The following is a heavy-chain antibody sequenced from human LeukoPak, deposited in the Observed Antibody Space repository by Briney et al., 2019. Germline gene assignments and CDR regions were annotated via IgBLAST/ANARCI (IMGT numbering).Heavy chain of an antibody. CDR2: ISSSGSTI. CDR3: ARDLGGSSSSAWFDP. Sequence: GGSLRLSCAASGFTFSSYEMNWVRQAPGKGLEWLSYISSSGSTIYYADSVKGRFTLSRDNAMNSLYLQLNSLRAEETALYYCARDLGGSSSSAWFDPWGQGTLVTVSS. D-gene: IGHD6-6*01. CDR1: GFTFSSYE. V-gene: IGHV3-48*03. J-gene: IGHJ5*02.